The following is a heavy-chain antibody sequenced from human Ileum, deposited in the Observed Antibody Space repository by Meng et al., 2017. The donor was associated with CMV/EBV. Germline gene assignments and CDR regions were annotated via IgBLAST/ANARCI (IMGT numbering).Heavy chain of an antibody. J-gene: IGHJ5*02. V-gene: IGHV3-15*01. CDR2: IKSKADGETT. D-gene: IGHD2-21*02. CDR3: TSWGSIYCGGGDCYP. CDR1: GFTFSNAW. Sequence: GGSLRLSCAASGFTFSNAWMSWFRQAPGKGLEWVGRIKSKADGETTDYAAPVKGRFSISRDDSKNTLYLQMNSLKSEDTAMYYCTSWGSIYCGGGDCYPWGQGTLVTVAS.